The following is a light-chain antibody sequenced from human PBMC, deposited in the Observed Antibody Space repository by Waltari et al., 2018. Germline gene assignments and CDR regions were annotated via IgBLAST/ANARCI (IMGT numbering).Light chain of an antibody. Sequence: EIVMTQSPATLSVSPRERATLYCRASQSISSNLAWYQQMPGQAPRLLIYGASIRATGIPARFSGSGSGTEFTLTISILQSEDFAVYYCHQYNNWPPGTFGQGTKVEIK. CDR2: GAS. CDR3: HQYNNWPPGT. J-gene: IGKJ1*01. CDR1: QSISSN. V-gene: IGKV3D-15*03.